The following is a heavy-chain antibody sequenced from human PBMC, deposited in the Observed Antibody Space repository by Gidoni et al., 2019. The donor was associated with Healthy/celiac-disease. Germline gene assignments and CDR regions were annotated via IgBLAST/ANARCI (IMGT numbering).Heavy chain of an antibody. CDR2: IHHSGST. Sequence: QVQLQQWGAGLLQPSETLSLTCAVYGGSFSGYYWSWIRQPPGKGLEWIGEIHHSGSTNYNPYRKSRVTISVDTSKNQFSLKLSSVTAADTAVYYWARDRRDSSSWSRFDPWGQGTLVTVSS. D-gene: IGHD6-13*01. V-gene: IGHV4-34*01. CDR3: ARDRRDSSSWSRFDP. J-gene: IGHJ5*02. CDR1: GGSFSGYY.